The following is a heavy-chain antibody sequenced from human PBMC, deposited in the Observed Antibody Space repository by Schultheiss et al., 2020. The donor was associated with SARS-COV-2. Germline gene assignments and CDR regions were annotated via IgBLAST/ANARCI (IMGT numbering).Heavy chain of an antibody. Sequence: GGSLRLSCAASGFTFDDYAMHWVRQAPGKGLVWVAVISYDGSNKYYADSVKGRFTISRDNAKNSLYLQMNSLRAEDTAVYYCARAGMDVWGQGTTVTVSS. CDR2: ISYDGSNK. V-gene: IGHV3-30-3*01. D-gene: IGHD3-10*01. CDR3: ARAGMDV. J-gene: IGHJ6*02. CDR1: GFTFDDYA.